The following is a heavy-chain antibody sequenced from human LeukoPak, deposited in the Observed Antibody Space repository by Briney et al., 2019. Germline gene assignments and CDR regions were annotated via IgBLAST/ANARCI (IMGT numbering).Heavy chain of an antibody. V-gene: IGHV3-21*01. CDR2: ISSSSSYK. CDR1: GFTFSSYS. Sequence: GGSLRLSCAASGFTFSSYSMNWVRQAPGKGLEWVSSISSSSSYKYYADSVKGRFTISRDNAKNSLYLQMNSLRAEDTAVYYCASISSGWYWDYWGQGTLVTVSS. CDR3: ASISSGWYWDY. J-gene: IGHJ4*02. D-gene: IGHD6-19*01.